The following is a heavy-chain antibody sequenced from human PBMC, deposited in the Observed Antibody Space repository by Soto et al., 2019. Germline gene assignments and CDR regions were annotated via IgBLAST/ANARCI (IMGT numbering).Heavy chain of an antibody. J-gene: IGHJ4*02. Sequence: EVQLVESGGGLVKPGGSLRLSCAASGFTFSTYSMNWVRQAPGKGLEWVSYISSSSTYIYYAVSVKGRFTISRGIAKNSSYLKMNTLSAEDTAVYYGVIAAAGSFPPDYWGQGALVTVSS. V-gene: IGHV3-21*01. CDR1: GFTFSTYS. D-gene: IGHD6-13*01. CDR3: VIAAAGSFPPDY. CDR2: ISSSSTYI.